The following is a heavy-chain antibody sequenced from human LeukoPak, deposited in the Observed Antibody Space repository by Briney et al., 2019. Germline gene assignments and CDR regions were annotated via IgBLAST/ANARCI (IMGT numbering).Heavy chain of an antibody. CDR3: ARGYCSGGSCYSWYYYYGMDV. CDR2: IYYSGST. J-gene: IGHJ6*02. Sequence: SETLSLTCTVSGGSISSYYWSWIRQPPGKGLEWIGYIYYSGSTNYNPSLKSRVTISVDTSKNQFSLKLSSVTAADTAVYYCARGYCSGGSCYSWYYYYGMDVWGQGTTATVSS. CDR1: GGSISSYY. V-gene: IGHV4-59*01. D-gene: IGHD2-15*01.